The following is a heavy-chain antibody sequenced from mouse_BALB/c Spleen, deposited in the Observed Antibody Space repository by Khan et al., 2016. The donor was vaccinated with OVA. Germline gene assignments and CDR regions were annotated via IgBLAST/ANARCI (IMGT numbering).Heavy chain of an antibody. CDR3: AKFTPGYYSMDY. V-gene: IGHV2-3*01. CDR2: IWGDGNT. D-gene: IGHD1-1*01. J-gene: IGHJ4*01. Sequence: VKLEVSGPGLVAPSQSLSITCTVSGFSLTSYGVNWVRQPPGKGLEWLGVIWGDGNTNYHSALISRLIISKDNSKSQVFLKLNSLQTDDTATYYCAKFTPGYYSMDYWGQGTSVTVSS. CDR1: GFSLTSYG.